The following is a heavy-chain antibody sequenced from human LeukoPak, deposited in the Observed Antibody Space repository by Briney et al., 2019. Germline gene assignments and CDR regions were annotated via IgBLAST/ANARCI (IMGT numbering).Heavy chain of an antibody. J-gene: IGHJ3*02. CDR1: GFTFSSYG. CDR2: IRYDGSNK. D-gene: IGHD1-26*01. CDR3: AKDLGIAGATTDWAFDI. Sequence: HTGGSLRLSCAASGFTFSSYGMHWVRQAPGKGLEWVAFIRYDGSNKYYADSVKGRFTISRDNSKNTLYLQMNSLRAEDTAVYYCAKDLGIAGATTDWAFDIWGQGTMVTVSS. V-gene: IGHV3-30*02.